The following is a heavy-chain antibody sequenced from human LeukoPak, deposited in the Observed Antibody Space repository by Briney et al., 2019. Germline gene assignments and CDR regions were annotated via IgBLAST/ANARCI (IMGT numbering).Heavy chain of an antibody. J-gene: IGHJ4*02. CDR3: SRGLDSRKLGY. CDR1: GFTFSSYA. V-gene: IGHV4-31*02. D-gene: IGHD3-22*01. CDR2: IHPSGTL. Sequence: LRLSCAASGFTFSSYAMNWVRQAPGKGLEWIGSIHPSGTLYNNPSLESRVTMSMDTSKNQFSLNLNSVTAADTAVYFCSRGLDSRKLGYWGQGTLVTVSS.